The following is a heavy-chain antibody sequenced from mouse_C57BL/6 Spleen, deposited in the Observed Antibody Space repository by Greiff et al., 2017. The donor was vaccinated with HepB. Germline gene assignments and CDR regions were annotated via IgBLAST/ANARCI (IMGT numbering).Heavy chain of an antibody. CDR1: GFTFSSYA. J-gene: IGHJ3*01. V-gene: IGHV5-4*03. CDR3: ARKGLRRGWFAY. Sequence: EVMLVESGGGLVKPGGSLKLSCAASGFTFSSYAMSWVRQTPEKRLEWVATISDGGSYTYYPDNVKGRFTISRDNAKNNLYLQMSHLKSEDTAMYYCARKGLRRGWFAYWGQGTLVTVSA. D-gene: IGHD2-4*01. CDR2: ISDGGSYT.